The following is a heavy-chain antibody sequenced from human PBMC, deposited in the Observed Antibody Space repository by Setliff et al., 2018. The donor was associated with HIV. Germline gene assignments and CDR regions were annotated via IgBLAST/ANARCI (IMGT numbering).Heavy chain of an antibody. V-gene: IGHV1-24*01. J-gene: IGHJ1*01. Sequence: ASVKVSCKVSVYTLTEVSMHWVRQTPGNGLEWLGGFDPEGGQTIYAPKFLGRIAMTEDSSADTAYMELSRLRSEDTAVYYCTTGLRWLVESTGTYFQQWGQGTLVTVSS. CDR2: FDPEGGQT. CDR1: VYTLTEVS. D-gene: IGHD1-26*01. CDR3: TTGLRWLVESTGTYFQQ.